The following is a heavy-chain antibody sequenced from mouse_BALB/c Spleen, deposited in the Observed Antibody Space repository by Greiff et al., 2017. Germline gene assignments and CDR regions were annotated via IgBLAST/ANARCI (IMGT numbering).Heavy chain of an antibody. V-gene: IGHV5-6*01. CDR3: ARHWDYGSSRAWFAY. J-gene: IGHJ3*01. Sequence: EVQVVESGGDLVKPGGSLKLSCAASGFTFSSYGMSWVRQTPDKRLEWVATISSGGSYTYYPDSVKGRFTISRDNAKNTLYLQMSSLKSEDTAMYYCARHWDYGSSRAWFAYWGQGTLVTVSA. D-gene: IGHD1-1*01. CDR1: GFTFSSYG. CDR2: ISSGGSYT.